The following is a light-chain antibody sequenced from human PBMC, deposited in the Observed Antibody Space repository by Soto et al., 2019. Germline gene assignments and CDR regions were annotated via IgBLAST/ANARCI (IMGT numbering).Light chain of an antibody. CDR3: QQYGSSPPYT. CDR2: GAS. CDR1: QSVSSSY. V-gene: IGKV3-20*01. Sequence: EIVLTQSPGTLSLSPGERATLSCRASQSVSSSYLAWYQQKPGQAPRLLFYGASSRATGIPDRLSGSGSGTDFTLTISRLEPEDFAVYYCQQYGSSPPYTFGQGTKLEIK. J-gene: IGKJ2*01.